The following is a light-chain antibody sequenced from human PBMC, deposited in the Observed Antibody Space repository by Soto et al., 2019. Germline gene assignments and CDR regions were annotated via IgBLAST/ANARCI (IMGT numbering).Light chain of an antibody. J-gene: IGLJ3*02. CDR3: SSYTSRNSWV. CDR2: EVR. Sequence: QSMLTQPASVSGSPGQSITISCTGSSSDIGGYNYVSWYQQHPGKAPKVMIYEVRNRPSGVSNRFSGSKSGNTASLTISGLQADDEADYYCSSYTSRNSWVFGGGTKLTVL. CDR1: SSDIGGYNY. V-gene: IGLV2-14*01.